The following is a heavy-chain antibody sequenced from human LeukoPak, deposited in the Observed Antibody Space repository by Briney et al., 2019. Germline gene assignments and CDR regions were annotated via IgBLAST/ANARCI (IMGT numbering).Heavy chain of an antibody. V-gene: IGHV4-39*01. J-gene: IGHJ4*02. CDR1: GGSIRSSYYY. Sequence: SETLSLTCTVSGGSIRSSYYYWGWIRQPPGKGLECIGSIYDSGSTYYNPSLKSRVTISVDTSKNQLSLKLNSVTAADTAVYYCARQYYDFWSGYYRPRYFDYWGQGTLVTVSS. CDR3: ARQYYDFWSGYYRPRYFDY. CDR2: IYDSGST. D-gene: IGHD3-3*01.